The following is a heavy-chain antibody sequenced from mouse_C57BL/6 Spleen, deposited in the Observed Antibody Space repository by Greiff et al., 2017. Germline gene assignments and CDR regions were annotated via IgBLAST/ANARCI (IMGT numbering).Heavy chain of an antibody. J-gene: IGHJ3*01. CDR3: AREQLRLAY. V-gene: IGHV1-82*01. CDR1: GYAFSSSW. D-gene: IGHD3-2*02. CDR2: IYPGDGDT. Sequence: VQLQQSGPELVKPGASVKISCKASGYAFSSSWMNWVKQRPGKGLEWIGRIYPGDGDTNYNGKFKGKATLTADKSSSTAYIQLSSLTSEDSAVYFCAREQLRLAYWGQGTLVTVSA.